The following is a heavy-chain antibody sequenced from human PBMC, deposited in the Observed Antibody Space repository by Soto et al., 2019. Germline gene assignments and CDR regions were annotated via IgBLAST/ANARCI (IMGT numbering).Heavy chain of an antibody. D-gene: IGHD2-2*01. CDR2: ISGSADST. Sequence: EVQLLESGGGLVQPGGSLRLSCAASGFTFSNYAMNWVRQAPGKGLEWVSTISGSADSTYYADSVKGRFTISRDNSKNTLDLQMNSLRAYDTAVYYCAKGTIGYCSRTSCLYYFDYWGQGAPVTVS. J-gene: IGHJ4*02. CDR3: AKGTIGYCSRTSCLYYFDY. V-gene: IGHV3-23*01. CDR1: GFTFSNYA.